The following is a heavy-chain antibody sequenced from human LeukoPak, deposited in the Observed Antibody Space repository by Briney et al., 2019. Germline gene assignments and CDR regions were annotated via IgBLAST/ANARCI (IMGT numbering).Heavy chain of an antibody. D-gene: IGHD3-22*01. V-gene: IGHV3-21*01. CDR3: ARASSIYDSSGYDPFDI. CDR2: ISSSSSYI. Sequence: GGSLRLSCAASGFTFSSYSMNWVCQAPGKGLEWVSSISSSSSYIYYADSVKGRFTISRDNAKNSLYLQMNSLRAEDTAVYYCARASSIYDSSGYDPFDIWGQGTMVTVSS. CDR1: GFTFSSYS. J-gene: IGHJ3*02.